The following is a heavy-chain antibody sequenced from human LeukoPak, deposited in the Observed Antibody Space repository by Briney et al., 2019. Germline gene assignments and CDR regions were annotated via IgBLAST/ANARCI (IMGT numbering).Heavy chain of an antibody. CDR1: GYTFTSYY. J-gene: IGHJ5*02. Sequence: GASMMVLCKASGYTFTSYYMHWVRQAPGQALEWLGIINPSGGSTSYAQKSQGRVTMTRDMSTSTDYMELSSLRSEDTAVYYCARDNSVEDTAWWFDPWGQGTLVTVSS. CDR3: ARDNSVEDTAWWFDP. D-gene: IGHD4-23*01. V-gene: IGHV1-46*01. CDR2: INPSGGST.